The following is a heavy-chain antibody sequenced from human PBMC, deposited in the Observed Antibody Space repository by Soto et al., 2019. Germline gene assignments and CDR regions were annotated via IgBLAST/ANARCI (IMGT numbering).Heavy chain of an antibody. CDR3: SSSRTGYYFDY. CDR1: GFTFSTYA. J-gene: IGHJ4*02. V-gene: IGHV3-23*01. D-gene: IGHD2-2*01. Sequence: GGSLRLSCAASGFTFSTYAMTWVRQAPGKGLEWVSTISGLGAGTYYADSVKGRFTISRDNSKNTVYLQMDSLRAEDTAVYYCSSSRTGYYFDYWGQGTLVTVSS. CDR2: ISGLGAGT.